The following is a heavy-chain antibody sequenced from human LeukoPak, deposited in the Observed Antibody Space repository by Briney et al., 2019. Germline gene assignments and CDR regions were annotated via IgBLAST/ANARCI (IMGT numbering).Heavy chain of an antibody. J-gene: IGHJ4*02. CDR1: GGSISTYY. CDR3: AGVMVGGTIAYFDY. Sequence: PSETLSLTCTVSGGSISTYYWSWIRQPPGKGLEWIGYIYYSGSTNYNPSLKSRVTISVDTSKNQFSLKLSSVTAADTAVYYCAGVMVGGTIAYFDYWGQGTLVTVSS. V-gene: IGHV4-59*01. D-gene: IGHD1-26*01. CDR2: IYYSGST.